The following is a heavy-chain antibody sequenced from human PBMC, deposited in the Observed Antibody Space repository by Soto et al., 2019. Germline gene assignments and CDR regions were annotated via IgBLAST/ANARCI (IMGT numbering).Heavy chain of an antibody. CDR3: AKDMAPYGDDAFDI. Sequence: EVQLVESGGGLVQPGRSLRLSCAASGFTFDDYAMHWVRQAPGKGLEWVSGISWNSGSIGYADSVKGRFTISRDNAKNSLYLQMNSLRAEDTALYYCAKDMAPYGDDAFDIWGQGTMVTVSS. CDR2: ISWNSGSI. V-gene: IGHV3-9*01. D-gene: IGHD2-21*01. J-gene: IGHJ3*02. CDR1: GFTFDDYA.